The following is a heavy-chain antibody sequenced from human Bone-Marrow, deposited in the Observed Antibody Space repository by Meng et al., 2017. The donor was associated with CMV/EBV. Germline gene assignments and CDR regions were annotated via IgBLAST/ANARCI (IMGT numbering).Heavy chain of an antibody. J-gene: IGHJ3*02. CDR3: AKDEREAFDI. Sequence: LSLTCAASGFTFDDYAMHWVRQAPGKGLEWVSGISWNSGSIGYADSVKGRFTISRDNAKNSLYLQMNSLRAEDTALYYCAKDEREAFDIWGQGTKVTVSS. D-gene: IGHD1-26*01. V-gene: IGHV3-9*01. CDR1: GFTFDDYA. CDR2: ISWNSGSI.